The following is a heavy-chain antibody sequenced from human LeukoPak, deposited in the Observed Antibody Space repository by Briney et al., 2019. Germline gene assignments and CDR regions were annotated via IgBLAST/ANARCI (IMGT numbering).Heavy chain of an antibody. D-gene: IGHD5-24*01. CDR1: GFTISNYA. CDR3: AKRTRDGFNTPTDF. CDR2: ISYIDVAT. Sequence: GGSLRLSCAASGFTISNYAMNWVRQAPGKGLEWVSGISYIDVATYYADSVKGRFTISSDNSMNTLYLQMDSLTVEDPAVYYCAKRTRDGFNTPTDFWGQGTLVTVS. J-gene: IGHJ4*02. V-gene: IGHV3-23*01.